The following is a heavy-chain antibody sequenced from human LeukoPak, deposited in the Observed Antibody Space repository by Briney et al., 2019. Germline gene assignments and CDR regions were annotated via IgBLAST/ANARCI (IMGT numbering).Heavy chain of an antibody. CDR3: AEFDALDL. D-gene: IGHD3-10*01. V-gene: IGHV3-7*02. CDR1: GFTFCNIW. CDR2: IKQHGSER. Sequence: WGSLRLSCAASGFTFCNIWMSWVGPAPGKGLEWEANIKQHGSERYYVGSVKGRFTISRDNAKNSLYLQMNILRAEDTAGYYCAEFDALDLWAQKTRVSVS. J-gene: IGHJ3*01.